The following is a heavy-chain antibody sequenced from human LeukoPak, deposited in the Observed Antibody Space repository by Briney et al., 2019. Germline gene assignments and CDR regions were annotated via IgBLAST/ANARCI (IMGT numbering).Heavy chain of an antibody. V-gene: IGHV4-59*01. J-gene: IGHJ6*03. Sequence: SETLSLTCTVSGGSISSYYWSWIRQPPGKGLEWIRYIYYSGSTNYNPSLKSRVTISVDTSKNQFSLKLSSVTAADTAVYYCARDRGDYYDSSGYMDVWGQGTTVTVSS. CDR1: GGSISSYY. CDR2: IYYSGST. D-gene: IGHD3-22*01. CDR3: ARDRGDYYDSSGYMDV.